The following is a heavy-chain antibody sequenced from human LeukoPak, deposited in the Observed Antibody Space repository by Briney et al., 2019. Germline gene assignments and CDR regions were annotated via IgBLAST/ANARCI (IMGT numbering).Heavy chain of an antibody. Sequence: APVKVSCKASGYTFTSYYMHCVRQAPGQGLEWMGIINPSGGITDYGQKFQGRVTMTRGTSTSTVYMELSSLRPEDTAVYFCARDRNLEYSSSSGRFDPWGQGTLVTVSA. V-gene: IGHV1-46*03. J-gene: IGHJ5*02. CDR1: GYTFTSYY. D-gene: IGHD6-6*01. CDR3: ARDRNLEYSSSSGRFDP. CDR2: INPSGGIT.